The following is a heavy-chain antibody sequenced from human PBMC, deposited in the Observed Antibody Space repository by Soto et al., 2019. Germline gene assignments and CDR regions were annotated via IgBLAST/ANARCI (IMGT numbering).Heavy chain of an antibody. CDR2: MNPNSGNT. D-gene: IGHD2-2*01. CDR3: ARAPAYCSSTSCYDGLDY. V-gene: IGHV1-8*01. Sequence: ASVKVSCKASGYTFTSYGINWVRQATGQGLEWMGWMNPNSGNTGYAQKFQGRVTMTRNTSISTAYMELSSLRSEDTAVYYCARAPAYCSSTSCYDGLDYWGQGTLVTVSS. J-gene: IGHJ4*02. CDR1: GYTFTSYG.